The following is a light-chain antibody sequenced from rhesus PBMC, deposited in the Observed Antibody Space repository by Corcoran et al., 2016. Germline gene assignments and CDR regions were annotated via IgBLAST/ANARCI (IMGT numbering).Light chain of an antibody. J-gene: IGKJ4*01. CDR3: VQAIAFPLT. CDR2: GGS. CDR1: QSLLHSNGNTY. V-gene: IGKV2-72*01. Sequence: DIVMTQTPLSLPITSGEPASISCRSSQSLLHSNGNTYLHWYLQKPGQSPQLLIYGGSNRAYGVPDRFSGSGSGTDFTLKISKVEAEDIGVYYCVQAIAFPLTFSGGTKVEIK.